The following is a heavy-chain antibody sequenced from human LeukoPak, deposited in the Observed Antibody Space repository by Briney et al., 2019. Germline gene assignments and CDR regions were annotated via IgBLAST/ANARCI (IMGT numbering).Heavy chain of an antibody. CDR3: ARVRRDLSSTADY. J-gene: IGHJ4*02. Sequence: PGGSLRLSCAASGFTFSSYWMSWVRQAPGKGLEWVANIKQDGSEKYYVDSVKGRFTISRDNAKNSLYLQMNSLRAEDTAVYYCARVRRDLSSTADYWGQGTLVTVSS. V-gene: IGHV3-7*03. CDR1: GFTFSSYW. D-gene: IGHD6-13*01. CDR2: IKQDGSEK.